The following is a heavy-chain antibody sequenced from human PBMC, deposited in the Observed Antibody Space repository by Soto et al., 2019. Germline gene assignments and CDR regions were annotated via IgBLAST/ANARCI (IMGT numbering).Heavy chain of an antibody. D-gene: IGHD5-12*01. Sequence: EVQLVESGGGLVQPGGSLRLSCAASGFTFTTYWMHWVRQAPGKGLMWVSRINSDGTTTNYADSVKGRFTISRDNAKNTVYLQMDSPRAEDTAVYSCARVPTGGYDWNWGQGTLVTVSS. CDR2: INSDGTTT. CDR1: GFTFTTYW. V-gene: IGHV3-74*01. CDR3: ARVPTGGYDWN. J-gene: IGHJ4*02.